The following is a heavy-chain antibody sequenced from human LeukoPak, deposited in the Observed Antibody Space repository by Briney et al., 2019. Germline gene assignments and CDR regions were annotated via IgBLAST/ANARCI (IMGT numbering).Heavy chain of an antibody. CDR1: GFTFSSYW. CDR2: IKQAGTEK. Sequence: GGSLRLSCAASGFTFSSYWMTWVRQAPGKGLEWVANIKQAGTEKYYVDSAKGRFTISRDNAKNSPFLQMNSLRAEDTAVYFCARGQYFSTTYYFDYWGQGTLVTVSS. D-gene: IGHD2/OR15-2a*01. CDR3: ARGQYFSTTYYFDY. J-gene: IGHJ4*02. V-gene: IGHV3-7*03.